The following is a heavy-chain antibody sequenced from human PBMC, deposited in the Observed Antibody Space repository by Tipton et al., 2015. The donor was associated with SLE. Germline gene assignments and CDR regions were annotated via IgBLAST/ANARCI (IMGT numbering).Heavy chain of an antibody. D-gene: IGHD2-15*01. V-gene: IGHV3-74*01. CDR1: GFTFSSYW. J-gene: IGHJ1*01. CDR2: INSDGSST. Sequence: SLRLSCAASGFTFSSYWMHWVRQAPGKGLVWVSRINSDGSSTSYADSVKGRFTISRDNAKNTLYLQMNNLRVEDTAFYYCARANDYCGGGSCSLKYFQDWGQGTLVTVSS. CDR3: ARANDYCGGGSCSLKYFQD.